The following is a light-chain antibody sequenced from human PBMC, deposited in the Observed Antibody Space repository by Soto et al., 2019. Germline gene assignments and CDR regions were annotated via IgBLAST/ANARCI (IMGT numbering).Light chain of an antibody. J-gene: IGLJ1*01. Sequence: QSALTQPASVSGSPGQSITISCTGTSSDVGGYNHVSWYQEHPGKAPKLMIYDVSNRPSGVSNRFSGSKSGNTASLTISGLQAEDEADYYCSSYTSSSTLGVFGTGTKLTVL. V-gene: IGLV2-14*01. CDR2: DVS. CDR1: SSDVGGYNH. CDR3: SSYTSSSTLGV.